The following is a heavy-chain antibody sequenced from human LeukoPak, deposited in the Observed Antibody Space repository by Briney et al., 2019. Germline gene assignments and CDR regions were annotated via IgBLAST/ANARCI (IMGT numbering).Heavy chain of an antibody. CDR3: ARTYYYDSGGSF. D-gene: IGHD3-10*01. CDR1: GFTFSSHW. CDR2: IKPDGSEK. Sequence: PGGSLRLSCAASGFTFSSHWMSWARQAPGKGLEWVANIKPDGSEKYYVDSVKGRFTVSRDNAKNSLYLQMNSLRAEDTAVYYCARTYYYDSGGSFWGQGALVTVSS. J-gene: IGHJ4*02. V-gene: IGHV3-7*04.